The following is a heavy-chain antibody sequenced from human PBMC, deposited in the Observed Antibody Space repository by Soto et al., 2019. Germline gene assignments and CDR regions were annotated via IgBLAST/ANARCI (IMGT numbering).Heavy chain of an antibody. CDR3: ARAGGDYLYDY. J-gene: IGHJ4*02. V-gene: IGHV4-59*01. CDR1: GGSINSYY. D-gene: IGHD4-17*01. Sequence: SETMSLTCTVSGGSINSYYWSWIRQPPGKGLEWIGYIYYSGTTSYNPSLKSRVTISLDTSKNQFSLKLNSVTTADTAVYYCARAGGDYLYDYWGQGTLVTVSS. CDR2: IYYSGTT.